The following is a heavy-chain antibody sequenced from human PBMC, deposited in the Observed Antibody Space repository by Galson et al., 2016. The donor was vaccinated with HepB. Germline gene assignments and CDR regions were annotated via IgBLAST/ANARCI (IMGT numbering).Heavy chain of an antibody. Sequence: CAISGDSVSSNSAAWNWIRQSPSRGLEWLGRTYYKSKWHDDYAVSVESRIIINPDTSKNQFSLHLNSVNPEDTAVCYCARDSFDSHGSGSPLFDYWGQGTLVTVSS. CDR2: TYYKSKWHD. CDR1: GDSVSSNSAA. D-gene: IGHD3-10*01. V-gene: IGHV6-1*01. CDR3: ARDSFDSHGSGSPLFDY. J-gene: IGHJ4*02.